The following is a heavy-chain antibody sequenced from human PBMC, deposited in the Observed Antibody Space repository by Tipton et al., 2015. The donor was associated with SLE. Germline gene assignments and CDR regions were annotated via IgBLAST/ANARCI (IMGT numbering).Heavy chain of an antibody. V-gene: IGHV4-61*02. CDR2: AYTTGSP. Sequence: LRLSCTVSGVSISSASYYWNWIRQPAGKGLEWIGRAYTTGSPYYNPSLETRVAISMDTSKNQFSLKLTAVTAADTAVYYCARTYSGYDYRTFDHWGQGTLVTVSS. CDR3: ARTYSGYDYRTFDH. J-gene: IGHJ4*02. D-gene: IGHD5-12*01. CDR1: GVSISSASYY.